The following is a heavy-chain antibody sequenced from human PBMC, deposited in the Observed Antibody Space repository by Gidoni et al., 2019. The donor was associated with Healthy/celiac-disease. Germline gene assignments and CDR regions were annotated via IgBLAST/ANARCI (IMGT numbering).Heavy chain of an antibody. J-gene: IGHJ2*01. V-gene: IGHV4-34*01. CDR1: GGSFSGYY. CDR2: INHSGSP. Sequence: QVQLQQWGAGLFMPSETLSLICAVYGGSFSGYYWSWILQPPGKGLEWIGEINHSGSPNYNPSLKSRVTISVDTSKNQFSLKLSSVTAADTAVYYCARDYSNYRWGYFDLWGRGTLVTVSS. D-gene: IGHD4-4*01. CDR3: ARDYSNYRWGYFDL.